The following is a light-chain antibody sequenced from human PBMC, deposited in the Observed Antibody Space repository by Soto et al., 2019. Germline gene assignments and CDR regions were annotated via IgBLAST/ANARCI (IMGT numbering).Light chain of an antibody. J-gene: IGKJ4*01. CDR1: QTVNSGF. CDR2: ATS. V-gene: IGKV3-20*01. Sequence: EVVLTQSPGTLSLSPGERATLSCRASQTVNSGFVAWYQQKHGQSPRLLIYATSTRATGIPDRFSGSGSGTDFTLTISRLEPEDFAVYYCRQYGNSPLTFGGGSKVAIK. CDR3: RQYGNSPLT.